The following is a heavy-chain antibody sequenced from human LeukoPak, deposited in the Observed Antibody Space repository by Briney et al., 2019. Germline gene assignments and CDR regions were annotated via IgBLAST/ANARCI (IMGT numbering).Heavy chain of an antibody. CDR3: ARIYNSGYHHDAFDI. CDR1: GGSVSDYY. Sequence: SETLSLTCTVCGGSVSDYYWSWIRQPPGKGLEWIGYIFYNGNTNYNPSLESRVTISVDTSKNQFSLKLSSVTAADTAMYYCARIYNSGYHHDAFDIWGQGTMVTVSS. J-gene: IGHJ3*02. CDR2: IFYNGNT. V-gene: IGHV4-59*02. D-gene: IGHD3-22*01.